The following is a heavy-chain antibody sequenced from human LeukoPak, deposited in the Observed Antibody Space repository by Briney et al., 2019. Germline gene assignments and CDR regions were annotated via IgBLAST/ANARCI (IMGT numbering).Heavy chain of an antibody. V-gene: IGHV1-8*01. Sequence: ASVKVSCKASGYTFTSYDINWVRQATGQGLEWMGWMNPNSGSTGYAQKFQGRVTMTRNTSISTAYMELSSLRSEDTAVYYCARGRVPAARGHNNWFDPWGQGTLVTVSS. CDR3: ARGRVPAARGHNNWFDP. D-gene: IGHD2-2*01. J-gene: IGHJ5*02. CDR1: GYTFTSYD. CDR2: MNPNSGST.